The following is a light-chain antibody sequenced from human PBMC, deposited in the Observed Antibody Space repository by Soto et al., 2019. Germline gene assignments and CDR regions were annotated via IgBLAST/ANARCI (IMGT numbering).Light chain of an antibody. CDR3: CSYPGSHTWV. Sequence: QSALTQPRSVSGSPGQSVTISCTGTNSDIGNYNYVSWYQQHPGKAPKVMIYDVSKRLSGVPDRFSGSKSGNTASLTISGLQAEDEADYYCCSYPGSHTWVFGGGTKLTVL. CDR2: DVS. V-gene: IGLV2-11*01. J-gene: IGLJ3*02. CDR1: NSDIGNYNY.